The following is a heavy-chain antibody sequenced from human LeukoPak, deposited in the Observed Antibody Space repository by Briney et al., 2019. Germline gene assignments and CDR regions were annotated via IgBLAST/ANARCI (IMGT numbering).Heavy chain of an antibody. J-gene: IGHJ2*01. CDR2: INPNSGGT. CDR1: GYTFTGYF. D-gene: IGHD4-17*01. CDR3: SREGDYGDYGRLWYFDL. V-gene: IGHV1-2*02. Sequence: ASVKVSCKTSGYTFTGYFMHRVRQAPGQGLEWMGWINPNSGGTNYAQNFQGRVTMTRDTSISTAYMELTRLRSDDTAMYYCSREGDYGDYGRLWYFDLWGRGTLVTVSS.